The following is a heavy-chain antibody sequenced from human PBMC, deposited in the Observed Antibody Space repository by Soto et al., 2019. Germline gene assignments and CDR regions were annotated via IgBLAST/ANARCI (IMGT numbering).Heavy chain of an antibody. D-gene: IGHD6-19*01. V-gene: IGHV3-23*01. CDR1: GFTFSSYA. J-gene: IGHJ6*02. Sequence: GGSLRLSCSASGFTFSSYAMSWVRQAPGKGLEWVSAITGSGVSTYYADSVKGRFTISRDNSQNTLFLQMNSLRAEDTAIYYCAKDSIAVAGTAYGVDVWGQGTTVTVYS. CDR2: ITGSGVST. CDR3: AKDSIAVAGTAYGVDV.